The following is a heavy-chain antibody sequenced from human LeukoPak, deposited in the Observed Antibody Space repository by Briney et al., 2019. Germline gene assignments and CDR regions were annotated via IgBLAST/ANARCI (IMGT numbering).Heavy chain of an antibody. J-gene: IGHJ6*03. CDR3: ARVLSGRGSLYSYYYYMDV. V-gene: IGHV3-53*01. CDR2: IYSGGRT. Sequence: GGSLRLSCAASGFTVSSNYMIWVRQAPGKGLEWVSVIYSGGRTYYVDSVKGRFTISRDISKNTLYLQMNSLRAEDTAVYYCARVLSGRGSLYSYYYYMDVWGKGTTVTIPS. D-gene: IGHD3-10*01. CDR1: GFTVSSNY.